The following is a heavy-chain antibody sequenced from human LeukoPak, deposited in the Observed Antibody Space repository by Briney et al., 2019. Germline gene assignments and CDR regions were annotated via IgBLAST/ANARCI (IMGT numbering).Heavy chain of an antibody. CDR1: GFAFSTYT. CDR3: SRERAGYYSDY. J-gene: IGHJ4*02. D-gene: IGHD2-15*01. CDR2: ITGTGTTT. Sequence: GGSLRLSCAASGFAFSTYTMQWVRQAPGKGLEFVSLITGTGTTTVYADSVKGRLTISRDNSKSTLYLQMGSLRAEDMAVYYCSRERAGYYSDYWGQGTLVTVSS. V-gene: IGHV3-64*02.